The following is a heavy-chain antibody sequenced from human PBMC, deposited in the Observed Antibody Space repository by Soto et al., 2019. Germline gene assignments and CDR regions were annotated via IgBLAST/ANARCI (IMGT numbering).Heavy chain of an antibody. CDR3: ARRSDYPYYYGMDV. Sequence: GASVKVSCKASGYTFTSYDINWVRQATGQGLEWMGWMNPNSGNTGYAQKFQGRVTMTRNTSISTAYMELSSLRSEDTAVYYCARRSDYPYYYGMDVWGQGTTVTVSS. J-gene: IGHJ6*02. V-gene: IGHV1-8*01. CDR1: GYTFTSYD. D-gene: IGHD4-17*01. CDR2: MNPNSGNT.